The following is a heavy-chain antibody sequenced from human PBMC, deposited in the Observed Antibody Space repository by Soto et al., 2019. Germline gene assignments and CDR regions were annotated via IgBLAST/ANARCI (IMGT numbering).Heavy chain of an antibody. CDR3: ARIPSP. D-gene: IGHD2-21*01. Sequence: SETLSLTCAVSGGSISSYNYWGWFRQPPGKGLEWIGYIYHSGSTYYNPSLKSRVTISVDRSKNQFSLKLSSVTAADTAVYYCARIPSPWGQGTLVTVSS. CDR2: IYHSGST. J-gene: IGHJ5*02. V-gene: IGHV4-38-2*01. CDR1: GGSISSYNY.